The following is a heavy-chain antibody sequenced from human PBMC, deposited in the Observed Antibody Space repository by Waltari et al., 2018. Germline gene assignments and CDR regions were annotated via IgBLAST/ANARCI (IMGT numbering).Heavy chain of an antibody. CDR2: IWYDGSNK. V-gene: IGHV3-33*01. Sequence: QVQLVESGGGVVQHGRSLRLSCAASGFTFSSYGMPWVRQAPGKGVEWVAVIWYDGSNKYYADSVKGRFTISRDNSKNTLYLQMNSLRAEDTAVYYCAREGGGIAVAAFDYWGQGTLVTVSS. CDR3: AREGGGIAVAAFDY. D-gene: IGHD6-19*01. CDR1: GFTFSSYG. J-gene: IGHJ4*02.